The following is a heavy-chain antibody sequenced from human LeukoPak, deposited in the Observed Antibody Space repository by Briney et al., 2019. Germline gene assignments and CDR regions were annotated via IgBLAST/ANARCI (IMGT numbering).Heavy chain of an antibody. J-gene: IGHJ4*02. CDR3: ARADQDGYCSGGSCYSFDY. Sequence: GGSLRLSCAASGSTVSSNYMSWVRQAPGKGLEWVSVIYSGGSTYYADSVKGRFTISRDNSKNTLYLQTNSLRAEDTAVYYCARADQDGYCSGGSCYSFDYWGQGTLVTVSS. V-gene: IGHV3-66*02. CDR2: IYSGGST. D-gene: IGHD2-15*01. CDR1: GSTVSSNY.